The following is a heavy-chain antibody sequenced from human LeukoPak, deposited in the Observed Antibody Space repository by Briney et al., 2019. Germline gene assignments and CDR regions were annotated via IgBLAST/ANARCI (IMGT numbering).Heavy chain of an antibody. V-gene: IGHV4-30-4*01. CDR2: IYYSGST. CDR3: ARGYIVGATAGWYFDL. Sequence: SSETLSLTCTVSGGSISSGDYYWSWIRQPPGKGLEWIGYIYYSGSTYYNPSLKSRVTISVDTSKNQFSLKLSSVTAADTAVYYCARGYIVGATAGWYFDLWGRGTLVTVSS. J-gene: IGHJ2*01. D-gene: IGHD1-26*01. CDR1: GGSISSGDYY.